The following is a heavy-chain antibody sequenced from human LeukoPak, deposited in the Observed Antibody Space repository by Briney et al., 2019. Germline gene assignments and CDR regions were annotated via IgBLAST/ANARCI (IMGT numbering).Heavy chain of an antibody. D-gene: IGHD3-10*01. V-gene: IGHV3-23*01. CDR3: AKFPRITLLRGEGSLLDY. CDR1: GFTFSSYA. J-gene: IGHJ4*02. Sequence: GGSLRLSCAASGFTFSSYAMRWVREAPGKGVEGVSAISGSGGRTYYADSGKGRVTICRDNSKNRLDMQMNSLRGEGRAVYYGAKFPRITLLRGEGSLLDYWGQGTLVTVSS. CDR2: ISGSGGRT.